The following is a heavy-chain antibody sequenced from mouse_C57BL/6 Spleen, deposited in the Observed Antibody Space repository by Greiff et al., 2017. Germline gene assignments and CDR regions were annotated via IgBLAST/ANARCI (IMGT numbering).Heavy chain of an antibody. Sequence: EVHLVESGGGLVQPGGSLKLSCAASGFTFSDYYMYWVRQTPEKRLEWVAYISNGGGSTYYPDTVKGRFTISRDNSKNTLYLQMSSLKSEDTAMYYCARWAFYDYDGGYYAMDYWGQGTSVTVSS. V-gene: IGHV5-12*01. D-gene: IGHD2-4*01. CDR1: GFTFSDYY. CDR2: ISNGGGST. CDR3: ARWAFYDYDGGYYAMDY. J-gene: IGHJ4*01.